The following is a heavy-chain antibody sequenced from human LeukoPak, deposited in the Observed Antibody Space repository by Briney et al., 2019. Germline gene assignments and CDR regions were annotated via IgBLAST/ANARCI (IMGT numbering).Heavy chain of an antibody. Sequence: GGSLRLSCAASGFTFSSYGMHWVRQAPGKGLEWVAVISYDGSNKYYADSVKGRFTISRDNSKNTLYLQMNSLRAEDTAVYYCAKGGSVDYWGQGTLVTVSS. V-gene: IGHV3-30*18. CDR1: GFTFSSYG. J-gene: IGHJ4*02. CDR3: AKGGSVDY. CDR2: ISYDGSNK. D-gene: IGHD2-15*01.